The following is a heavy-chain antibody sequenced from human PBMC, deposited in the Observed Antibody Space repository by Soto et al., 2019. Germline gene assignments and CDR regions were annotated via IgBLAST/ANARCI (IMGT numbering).Heavy chain of an antibody. J-gene: IGHJ3*01. CDR1: GFAFKYAR. Sequence: EVLLVESGGGLVKPGGSLRLSCAASGFAFKYARMTWVRQAPGKGLEWVGHIRSNIDGATTAYAAPVKDRFTISRDELKNTVDLQMNSLITEDTAVYYCTTDWGSGTHYARAFDVWGQGTMVTVSS. D-gene: IGHD3-16*01. V-gene: IGHV3-15*01. CDR3: TTDWGSGTHYARAFDV. CDR2: IRSNIDGATT.